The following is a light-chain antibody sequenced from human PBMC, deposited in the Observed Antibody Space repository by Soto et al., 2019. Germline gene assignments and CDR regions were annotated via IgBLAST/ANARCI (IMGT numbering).Light chain of an antibody. Sequence: QSVLTQPPSVSAAPGQRVIISCSGSSTNIGDNYVSWYQHLPGTAPKLVVYDNDSRPPSLPGRFSGSKSGTSATLVITGRQPGDEADDYCGTWNDSLVSYVFGAGTKLTVL. CDR2: DND. CDR1: STNIGDNY. V-gene: IGLV1-51*01. J-gene: IGLJ1*01. CDR3: GTWNDSLVSYV.